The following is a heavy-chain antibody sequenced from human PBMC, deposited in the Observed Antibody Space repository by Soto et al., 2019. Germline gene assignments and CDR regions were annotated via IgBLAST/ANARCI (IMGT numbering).Heavy chain of an antibody. Sequence: QVQLVQSAAEVKKPGASVKVSCKASGYTFTNYGVTWVRQAPGQGLEWMRWISGYNGNTNYAQKLQGRVTMTTDTSTSTAHMELRSLTSDDTAVYYCARAGSGGWYGGDYWGQGTLVTVSS. V-gene: IGHV1-18*01. CDR2: ISGYNGNT. CDR1: GYTFTNYG. J-gene: IGHJ4*02. CDR3: ARAGSGGWYGGDY. D-gene: IGHD6-19*01.